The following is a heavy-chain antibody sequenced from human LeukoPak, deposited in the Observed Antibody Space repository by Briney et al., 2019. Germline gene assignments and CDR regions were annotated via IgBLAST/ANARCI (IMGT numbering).Heavy chain of an antibody. Sequence: SGTLSLTCTVSGGSISSYYWSWIRQPPGKGLEWIGYIYYSGSTNYNPSLKSRVTISVDTSKNQFSLKLSSVTAADTAVYYCARTGEWYYDILTGYYNPAVFDYWGQGTLVTVSS. D-gene: IGHD3-9*01. CDR1: GGSISSYY. J-gene: IGHJ4*02. CDR3: ARTGEWYYDILTGYYNPAVFDY. CDR2: IYYSGST. V-gene: IGHV4-59*01.